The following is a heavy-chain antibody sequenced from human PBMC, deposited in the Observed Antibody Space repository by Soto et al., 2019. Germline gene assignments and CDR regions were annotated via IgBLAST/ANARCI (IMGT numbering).Heavy chain of an antibody. J-gene: IGHJ4*02. CDR3: ARDATVVTPPDY. CDR2: IKQDGSEK. CDR1: GFTFSSYW. Sequence: GSLRLSCAASGFTFSSYWMSWFRHAPGKGLEWVANIKQDGSEKYYVDSVKGRFTISRDNAKNSLYLQMNSLRAEDTAVYYCARDATVVTPPDYWGQGTLVTVSS. V-gene: IGHV3-7*03. D-gene: IGHD4-17*01.